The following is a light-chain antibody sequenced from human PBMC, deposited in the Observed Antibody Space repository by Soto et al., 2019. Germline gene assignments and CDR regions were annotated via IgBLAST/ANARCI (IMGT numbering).Light chain of an antibody. J-gene: IGKJ4*01. CDR3: QQSFSNPLT. CDR1: QTISSY. CDR2: AAS. Sequence: DIQMTQSPSSLSASVGDRVTITCRARQTISSYLNWYQQRPGKAPKLLIYAASSLQSGVPSRFRGSGSGTDISLTISDLQPEDFASYYCQQSFSNPLTFGGGTKVEIK. V-gene: IGKV1-39*01.